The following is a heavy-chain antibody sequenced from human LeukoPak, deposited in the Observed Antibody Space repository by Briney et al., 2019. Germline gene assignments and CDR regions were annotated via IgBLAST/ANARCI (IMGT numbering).Heavy chain of an antibody. CDR2: IWYDGSNK. Sequence: SGGSLRLSCTASGFTFSSCGMHWVRQAPGKGLEWVAVIWYDGSNKYYADSVKGRFTISRDNSKNTLYLQMNSLRAEDTAVYYCARSGTIYYDSSGASSPGAFDIWGQGTMVTVSS. J-gene: IGHJ3*02. D-gene: IGHD3-22*01. CDR1: GFTFSSCG. V-gene: IGHV3-33*08. CDR3: ARSGTIYYDSSGASSPGAFDI.